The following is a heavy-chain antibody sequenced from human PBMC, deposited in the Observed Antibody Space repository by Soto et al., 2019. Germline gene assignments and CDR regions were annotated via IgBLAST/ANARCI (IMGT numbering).Heavy chain of an antibody. D-gene: IGHD1-26*01. J-gene: IGHJ6*02. CDR3: ARVQGWELVSPNYYSYGMDV. Sequence: QVQLVESGGGVVQPGRSLRLSCAASGFTFSSYGMHWVRQAPGKGLEWVAVIWYDGSNKYYADSVKGRFTISRDNSKNALYRKMNSLRAEDTAVYYCARVQGWELVSPNYYSYGMDVWGQGTTVTVSS. CDR2: IWYDGSNK. CDR1: GFTFSSYG. V-gene: IGHV3-33*01.